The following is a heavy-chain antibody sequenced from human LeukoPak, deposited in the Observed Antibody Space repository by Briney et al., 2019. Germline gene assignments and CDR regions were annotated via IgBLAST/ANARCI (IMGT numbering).Heavy chain of an antibody. V-gene: IGHV3-23*01. CDR3: AKEMATFFDY. Sequence: GSPRLSSAASGFTFSSDAMSWCRQDPGKRGEWVSAISGSGGSTYYTDSVKGRFTISRDNSKNTLYLQMNSLRAEDTAVYYCAKEMATFFDYWGQGTLVTVSS. CDR1: GFTFSSDA. J-gene: IGHJ4*02. D-gene: IGHD5-24*01. CDR2: ISGSGGST.